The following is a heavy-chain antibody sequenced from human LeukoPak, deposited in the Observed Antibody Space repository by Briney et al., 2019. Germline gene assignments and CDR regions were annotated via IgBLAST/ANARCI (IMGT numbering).Heavy chain of an antibody. D-gene: IGHD1-14*01. J-gene: IGHJ4*02. Sequence: PGGSLRLSCAASGFTFSNYWMNWVRQAPGKGLEWVANINQDGSEKYYGDSVKGRFTISRDNSRNSLYLQMSSLRVDDTAVYYCARGPYLHNHVFHYFGFWGQGTLVTVPS. CDR2: INQDGSEK. CDR3: ARGPYLHNHVFHYFGF. CDR1: GFTFSNYW. V-gene: IGHV3-7*01.